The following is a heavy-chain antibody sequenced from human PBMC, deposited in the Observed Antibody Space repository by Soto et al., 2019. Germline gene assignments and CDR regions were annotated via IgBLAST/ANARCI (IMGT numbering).Heavy chain of an antibody. CDR2: ITSDGNSK. Sequence: LRRSCADSGFNFSNHWMHWVRQRPAEGLVWVSSITSDGNSKAYAEYVKGRLAISRDNAKKTLYLQMNGLTAEDTTVYYCARESGDWPLNWFDXWGKGTLFSVSX. CDR3: ARESGDWPLNWFDX. J-gene: IGHJ5*02. CDR1: GFNFSNHW. V-gene: IGHV3-74*01. D-gene: IGHD2-21*02.